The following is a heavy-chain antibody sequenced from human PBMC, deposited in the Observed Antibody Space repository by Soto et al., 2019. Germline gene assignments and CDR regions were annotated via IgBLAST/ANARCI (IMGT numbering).Heavy chain of an antibody. CDR1: GFTLSGYC. V-gene: IGHV3-74*01. CDR2: ISSDGSDT. CDR3: TRASVQRPIDY. J-gene: IGHJ4*02. Sequence: EVQLAESGGGLVQPGGSLRLSCAASGFTLSGYCMHWVRQVPGKGLLWVSRISSDGSDTTYADSVKGRFTISRDNAKNTRYLQMDTLRSENTAVYYCTRASVQRPIDYWGQGSLVIVSS.